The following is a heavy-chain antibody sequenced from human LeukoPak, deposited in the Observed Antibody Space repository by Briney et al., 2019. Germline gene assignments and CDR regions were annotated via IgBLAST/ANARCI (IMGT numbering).Heavy chain of an antibody. CDR2: ISSNGGST. D-gene: IGHD5-24*01. J-gene: IGHJ2*01. CDR3: ARDSRGWLQPPDWYFDL. Sequence: GGSLRLSCAASGFTFSSYAMHWVRQAPGKGLEYVSAISSNGGSTYYANSVKGRFTISRDNSKNTLYLQMGSLRAEDMAVYYCARDSRGWLQPPDWYFDLWGRGTLVTVSS. CDR1: GFTFSSYA. V-gene: IGHV3-64*01.